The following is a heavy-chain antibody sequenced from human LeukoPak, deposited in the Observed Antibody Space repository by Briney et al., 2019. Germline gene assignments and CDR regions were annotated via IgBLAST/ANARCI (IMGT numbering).Heavy chain of an antibody. CDR2: IYYSGST. J-gene: IGHJ4*02. Sequence: SETLSLTCTVSGGSISSYYWSWIRHPPGKGLEWIGSIYYSGSTNYNPSLKSRVTISVDTSKNQFSLKLSSVTAADTAVYYCARGDASAKFFDYWGRGTLVTVSS. V-gene: IGHV4-59*01. CDR1: GGSISSYY. CDR3: ARGDASAKFFDY.